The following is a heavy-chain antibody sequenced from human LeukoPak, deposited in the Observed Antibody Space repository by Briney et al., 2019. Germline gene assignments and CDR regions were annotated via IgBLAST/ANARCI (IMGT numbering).Heavy chain of an antibody. CDR1: GGSISSGDYY. Sequence: TLSLTCTVSGGSISSGDYYWSWIRQPPGKGLEWIGYIYYSGSTYCNPSLKSRVTISVDTSKNQFSLKLSSVTAADTAVYYCARDIIPNWFDPWGQGTLVTVSS. D-gene: IGHD2-15*01. CDR3: ARDIIPNWFDP. CDR2: IYYSGST. V-gene: IGHV4-30-4*08. J-gene: IGHJ5*02.